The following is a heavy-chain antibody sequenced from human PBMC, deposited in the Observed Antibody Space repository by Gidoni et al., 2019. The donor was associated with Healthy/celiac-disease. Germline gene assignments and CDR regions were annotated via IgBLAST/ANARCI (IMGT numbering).Heavy chain of an antibody. Sequence: EVQLVESGGGLVKHGGSLRLSCAASGFTFSNAWMSWVRQAPGKVLEWVGRIKSKTDGGTTDYAASVKGRFTISRDESKNSLYLQMNSLKTEDTAIYYCTTDLQCLPYYWGQGTLVTVSS. CDR1: GFTFSNAW. J-gene: IGHJ4*02. V-gene: IGHV3-15*01. CDR3: TTDLQCLPYY. CDR2: IKSKTDGGTT. D-gene: IGHD6-19*01.